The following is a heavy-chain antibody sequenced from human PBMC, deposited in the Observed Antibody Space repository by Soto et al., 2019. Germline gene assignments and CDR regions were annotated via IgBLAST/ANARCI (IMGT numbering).Heavy chain of an antibody. CDR2: IYSGGSA. J-gene: IGHJ4*02. CDR1: GFTVSSNY. V-gene: IGHV3-66*04. D-gene: IGHD5-18*01. CDR3: ARHGYSYGGGYFDY. Sequence: EVQLVESGGGLVQSGGSLRLSCAASGFTVSSNYMSWVRQAPGKALEWVSVIYSGGSAYYADSVKGRFTISRDNSKNTLYLQMNSLRAEDTAVYYCARHGYSYGGGYFDYWGQGTLVTVSS.